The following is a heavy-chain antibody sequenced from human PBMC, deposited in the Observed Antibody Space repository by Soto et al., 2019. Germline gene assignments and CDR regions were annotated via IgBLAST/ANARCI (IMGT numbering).Heavy chain of an antibody. V-gene: IGHV4-31*03. CDR3: ARRIVSTETFDY. CDR2: IHYSGTS. J-gene: IGHJ4*02. Sequence: SETLSLTCTVSGVSSSGGGRNWSWIRQYPGRGLQWIGFIHYSGTSYYDPSLKSRVAMSVDTSRNQFSLRLTSVTAADTAIYYCARRIVSTETFDYWGQGTLVTVSS. CDR1: GVSSSGGGRN. D-gene: IGHD5-12*01.